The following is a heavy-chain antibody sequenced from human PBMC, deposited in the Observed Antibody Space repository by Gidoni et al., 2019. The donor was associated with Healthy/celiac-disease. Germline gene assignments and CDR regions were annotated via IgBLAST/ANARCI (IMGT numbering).Heavy chain of an antibody. D-gene: IGHD2-15*01. CDR1: GFTFSNAW. J-gene: IGHJ3*02. CDR2: IKSKTDGGTT. Sequence: EVQLVESGGGLVKPGGSLRLSCAASGFTFSNAWMCWVRQAPGKGLEWVGRIKSKTDGGTTDYAAPVKGRFTISRDDSKNTLYLQMNSLKTEDTAVYYCTTQGGYCSGGSCYSHDAFDIWGQGTMVTVSS. V-gene: IGHV3-15*01. CDR3: TTQGGYCSGGSCYSHDAFDI.